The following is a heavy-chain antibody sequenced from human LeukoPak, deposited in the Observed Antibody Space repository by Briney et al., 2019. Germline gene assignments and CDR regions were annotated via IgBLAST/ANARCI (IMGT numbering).Heavy chain of an antibody. V-gene: IGHV1-2*02. Sequence: ASVKVSCKASGYTFTGYYMHWVRQAPGQGLEWMGWINPNSGGTNYAQKFQGRVTMTRDTSISTAYMELSRLRSDDTAVYYCARAYGGNSEVDYWGQGPLVTVSS. CDR1: GYTFTGYY. J-gene: IGHJ4*02. CDR2: INPNSGGT. CDR3: ARAYGGNSEVDY. D-gene: IGHD4-23*01.